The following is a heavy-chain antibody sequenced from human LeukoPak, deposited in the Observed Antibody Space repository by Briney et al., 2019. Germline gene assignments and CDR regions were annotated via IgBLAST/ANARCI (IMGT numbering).Heavy chain of an antibody. V-gene: IGHV3-48*03. D-gene: IGHD4-11*01. CDR1: GFTFSSYE. CDR3: ARDLRRLQFTPEGADY. Sequence: TGGSLRLSCAASGFTFSSYEMNWVRQAPGKGLEWVSYISSGGSTIYYADSVKGRFTISRDNAKNSLYLQVNSLRAEDTAVYFCARDLRRLQFTPEGADYWGQGTLVTVSS. CDR2: ISSGGSTI. J-gene: IGHJ4*02.